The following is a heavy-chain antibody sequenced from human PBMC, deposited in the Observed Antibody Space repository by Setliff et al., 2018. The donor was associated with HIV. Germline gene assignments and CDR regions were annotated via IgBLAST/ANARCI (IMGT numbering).Heavy chain of an antibody. V-gene: IGHV1-18*01. CDR3: ARVFVLPDIVVVLYAFDI. J-gene: IGHJ3*02. CDR1: GYIFTDYA. Sequence: GASVKVSCKASGYIFTDYAMNWVRQAPGQGLEWMGWISAYNGDSNYAQKVQGRITLTTDTATSKAYMELRSLRSVDKAEYYCARVFVLPDIVVVLYAFDIWGQGTMVTVSS. D-gene: IGHD2-21*01. CDR2: ISAYNGDS.